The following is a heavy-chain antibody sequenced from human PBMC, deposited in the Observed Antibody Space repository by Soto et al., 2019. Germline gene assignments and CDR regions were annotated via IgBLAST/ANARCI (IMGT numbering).Heavy chain of an antibody. D-gene: IGHD5-18*01. Sequence: HPGRSLRLSCAASEFSIRSYGMTWVRQAPGKGLEWVALINEDGSQKYYVCYVKGRFIISRDNDKDSVYMQMDSLRAGDTAVYFCARAGRYGWDFDHWGQGTLVTVSS. V-gene: IGHV3-7*01. CDR2: INEDGSQK. J-gene: IGHJ4*02. CDR1: EFSIRSYG. CDR3: ARAGRYGWDFDH.